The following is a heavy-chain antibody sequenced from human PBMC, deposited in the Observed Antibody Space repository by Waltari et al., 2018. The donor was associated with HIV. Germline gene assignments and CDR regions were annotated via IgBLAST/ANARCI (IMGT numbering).Heavy chain of an antibody. J-gene: IGHJ2*01. Sequence: QVQLQESGPGLVKPSGTLSLTCGVSGGSISSSNWWSWVRQPPGKGLEWIGEIYHSGTTNYNPSLKSRVTISVDTSKNHFSLKLNSVTAADTAVYYCARGRCSTASCYENWYFDLWGRGTLVAVSS. CDR1: GGSISSSNW. D-gene: IGHD2-2*01. CDR3: ARGRCSTASCYENWYFDL. CDR2: IYHSGTT. V-gene: IGHV4-4*02.